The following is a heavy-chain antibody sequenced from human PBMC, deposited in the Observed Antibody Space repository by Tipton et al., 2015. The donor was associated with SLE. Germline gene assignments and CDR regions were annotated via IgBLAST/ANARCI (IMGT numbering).Heavy chain of an antibody. Sequence: SLRLSCTASGFTFGSYALTWVRQAPGKGLEWVGFIRSKVYGGAAEHAASVKGRFSISRDDSKSIAYLDMNSLKTEDTAVYYCYAEGYDYVWGNFRLGPFDIWGRGTMVTVSS. D-gene: IGHD3-16*02. CDR3: YAEGYDYVWGNFRLGPFDI. V-gene: IGHV3-49*04. J-gene: IGHJ3*02. CDR2: IRSKVYGGAA. CDR1: GFTFGSYA.